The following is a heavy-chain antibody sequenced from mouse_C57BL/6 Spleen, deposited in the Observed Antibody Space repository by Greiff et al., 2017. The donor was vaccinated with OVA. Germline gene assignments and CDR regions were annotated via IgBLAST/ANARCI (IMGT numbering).Heavy chain of an antibody. CDR2: IDPSDSYT. Sequence: QVQLQQPGAELVKPGASVKLSCKASGYTFTSYWMQWVKQRPGQGLEWIGEIDPSDSYTNYTQKFKGKATLTVDTSSSTAYLQLSSLTSEDSAVYYCAREGYYYGSSYGAWFACWGKGTLVTVSA. D-gene: IGHD1-1*01. CDR3: AREGYYYGSSYGAWFAC. V-gene: IGHV1-50*01. J-gene: IGHJ3*01. CDR1: GYTFTSYW.